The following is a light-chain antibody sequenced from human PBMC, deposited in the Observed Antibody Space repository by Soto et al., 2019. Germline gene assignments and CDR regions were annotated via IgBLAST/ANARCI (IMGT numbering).Light chain of an antibody. CDR2: GAS. V-gene: IGKV3-20*01. J-gene: IGKJ5*01. CDR3: QQYGSSPPVT. CDR1: QSVSSSY. Sequence: EFVLTQSPGTLSLSPGERATLSCRASQSVSSSYLAWYQQKPGQAPRLLLYGASSRATGIPDRFSGSGSGTDFTLTISRLEPEDFAVYYCQQYGSSPPVTFGQGTRLEIK.